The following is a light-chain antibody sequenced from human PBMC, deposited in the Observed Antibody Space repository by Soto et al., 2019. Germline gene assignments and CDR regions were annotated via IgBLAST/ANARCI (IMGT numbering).Light chain of an antibody. J-gene: IGKJ2*01. CDR3: QQYNNWPLYT. CDR2: GAS. V-gene: IGKV3-15*01. CDR1: QSVSSN. Sequence: EIVMTQSRVTLSVSPGERATLSCRASQSVSSNFAWYQLKPGQAPRLLISGASTRATGIPARFSGSGSGTEFSLTISSLQSEDFAVYYCQQYNNWPLYTFGQGTKLEIK.